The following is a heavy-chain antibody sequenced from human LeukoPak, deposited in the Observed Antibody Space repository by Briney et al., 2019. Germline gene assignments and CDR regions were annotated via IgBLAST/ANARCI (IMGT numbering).Heavy chain of an antibody. CDR3: AEDMVVVITTFDY. CDR1: GFTFSSYA. D-gene: IGHD3-22*01. V-gene: IGHV3-23*01. J-gene: IGHJ4*02. CDR2: ISGSGGST. Sequence: GGSLRLSCAASGFTFSSYAMSWVRQAPGKGLEWVSAISGSGGSTYYADSVKGRFTISRDNSKNTLYLQMNSLRAEDTAVYYCAEDMVVVITTFDYWGQGTLVTVSS.